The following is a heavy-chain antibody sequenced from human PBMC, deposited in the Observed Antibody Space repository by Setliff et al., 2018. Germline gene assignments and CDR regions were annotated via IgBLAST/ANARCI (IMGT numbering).Heavy chain of an antibody. D-gene: IGHD6-19*01. CDR1: GGSISSHY. J-gene: IGHJ4*02. CDR3: ARHRAVAGAYYFDF. V-gene: IGHV4-59*08. CDR2: IYYSGST. Sequence: PSETLSLTCTVSGGSISSHYWSWIRQPPGKGLEWIGYIYYSGSTNYNPSLKSRVTISVDTSKNQFSLKLTAVTAADTAIYYCARHRAVAGAYYFDFWGQGTLVTVSS.